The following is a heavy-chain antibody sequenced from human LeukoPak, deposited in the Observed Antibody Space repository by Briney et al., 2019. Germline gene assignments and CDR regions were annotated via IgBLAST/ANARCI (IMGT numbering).Heavy chain of an antibody. CDR2: ISSGGSTI. J-gene: IGHJ6*04. D-gene: IGHD3-10*02. V-gene: IGHV3-48*03. CDR3: AELGITMIGGV. CDR1: GFTFSSYE. Sequence: RGSLRLSCAASGFTFSSYEMNWVRQAPGKGLEWVSYISSGGSTIYYADSVKGRFTISRDNAKNSLYLQMNSLRAEDTAVYYCAELGITMIGGVWGKGTTVTISS.